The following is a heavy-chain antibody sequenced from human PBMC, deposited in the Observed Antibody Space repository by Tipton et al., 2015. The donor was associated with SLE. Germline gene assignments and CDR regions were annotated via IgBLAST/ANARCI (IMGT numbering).Heavy chain of an antibody. Sequence: TLSLTCTVSGYSISSSSYYWGWIRQPPGKGLEWIGSIYYSGSTNYNPSLKSRVTISVDTSKNQFSLKLSSVTAADTAVYFCARKSAGYSTNWRGYFQHWGQGTLVTVSS. J-gene: IGHJ1*01. CDR1: GYSISSSSYY. CDR3: ARKSAGYSTNWRGYFQH. CDR2: IYYSGST. V-gene: IGHV4-39*07. D-gene: IGHD6-13*01.